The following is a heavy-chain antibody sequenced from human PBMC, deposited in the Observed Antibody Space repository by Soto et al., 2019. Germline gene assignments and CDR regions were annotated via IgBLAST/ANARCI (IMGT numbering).Heavy chain of an antibody. CDR2: IYYSGSA. CDR3: ARYCSSTSCLYFDY. J-gene: IGHJ4*02. D-gene: IGHD2-2*01. CDR1: GGSISSGDYY. Sequence: SETLSLTCTVSGGSISSGDYYWSWIRQPPGKGLEWIGYIYYSGSAYYNPSLKSRVTISVDTSKNQFSLKLSSVTAADTAVYYCARYCSSTSCLYFDYWGQGTLVTV. V-gene: IGHV4-30-4*01.